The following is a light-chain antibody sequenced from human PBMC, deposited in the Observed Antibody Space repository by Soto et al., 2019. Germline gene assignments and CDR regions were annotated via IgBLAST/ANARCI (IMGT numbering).Light chain of an antibody. CDR2: GNS. J-gene: IGLJ2*01. V-gene: IGLV1-40*01. CDR1: SCDIGAGYD. CDR3: QSYDSSLSGSGVV. Sequence: QYVLTQPPSVSGAPGQRVTISCTGSSCDIGAGYDVHWYQQLPGTAPKLLIYGNSNRPSGVPDRFSGSKSGTSASLAITGLQAEDEADYYCQSYDSSLSGSGVVFGGGTKLTAL.